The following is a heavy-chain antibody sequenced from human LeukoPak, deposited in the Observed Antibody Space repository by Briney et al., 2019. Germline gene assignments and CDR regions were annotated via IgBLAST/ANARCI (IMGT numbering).Heavy chain of an antibody. CDR2: INTNTGNP. V-gene: IGHV7-4-1*02. CDR1: GYTFTSFA. CDR3: ARVVGCGGDCYSGISDY. Sequence: ASVKVSCKASGYTFTSFAMGWVRQAPGHGLEWMGWINTNTGNPTYAQGFTGRFVFSLDTSVSTAYLQISSLEAEDTAVYYCARVVGCGGDCYSGISDYWGQGTLVTVSS. D-gene: IGHD2-21*02. J-gene: IGHJ4*02.